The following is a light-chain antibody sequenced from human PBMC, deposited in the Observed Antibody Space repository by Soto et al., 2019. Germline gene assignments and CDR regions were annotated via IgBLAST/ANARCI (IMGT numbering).Light chain of an antibody. CDR3: QQYGNSPWT. J-gene: IGKJ1*01. V-gene: IGKV3-20*01. CDR1: QSTFSTY. Sequence: EIVLTQSPGTLSLSPGERATLSCRASQSTFSTYLAWFQKKPGQSPRLLVYGASSRATGIPDRFSGSGSGTEFTLTISGLEPVDFAVYYCQQYGNSPWTLGQGTRVEMK. CDR2: GAS.